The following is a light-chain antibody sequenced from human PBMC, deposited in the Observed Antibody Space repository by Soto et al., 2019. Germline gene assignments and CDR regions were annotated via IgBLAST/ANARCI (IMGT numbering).Light chain of an antibody. J-gene: IGKJ5*01. Sequence: EYVFWHPPATLPFPQGEGATLSSRARQSIGNYLAWYQQQPGQAPRLLIYAASSRATGIPARFSGSGSGRDFTLTISSLAPEDFSVYYCQQRYNWPITFGQGTLLEIK. V-gene: IGKV3-11*02. CDR2: AAS. CDR3: QQRYNWPIT. CDR1: QSIGNY.